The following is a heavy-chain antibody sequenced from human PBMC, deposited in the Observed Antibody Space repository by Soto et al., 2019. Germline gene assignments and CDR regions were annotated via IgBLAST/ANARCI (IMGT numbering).Heavy chain of an antibody. CDR3: ARAPYDFWSGHDI. CDR2: ISSNGGST. V-gene: IGHV3-64*01. J-gene: IGHJ3*02. D-gene: IGHD3-3*01. CDR1: GFTFSSYA. Sequence: PGGSLRLSCAASGFTFSSYAMHWVRQAPGKGLEYVSAISSNGGSTYYANSVKGRFTISRDNSKNTLYLQMGSLRAEDMAVYYCARAPYDFWSGHDIWGQGTMVTVSS.